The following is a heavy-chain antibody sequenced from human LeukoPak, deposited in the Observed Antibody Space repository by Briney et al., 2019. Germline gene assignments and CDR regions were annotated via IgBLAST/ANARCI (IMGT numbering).Heavy chain of an antibody. Sequence: GGSLRLSCAASGFTFSSYSMNWVRQAPGKGLEWVSSISSSSSYIYYADSVKGRFTISRDNAKNSLYLQMNSLRAEDTAVYYCARDGYCSSTSCLPEDAFDIWGQGTMVTVSS. CDR1: GFTFSSYS. CDR3: ARDGYCSSTSCLPEDAFDI. J-gene: IGHJ3*02. V-gene: IGHV3-21*01. CDR2: ISSSSSYI. D-gene: IGHD2-2*03.